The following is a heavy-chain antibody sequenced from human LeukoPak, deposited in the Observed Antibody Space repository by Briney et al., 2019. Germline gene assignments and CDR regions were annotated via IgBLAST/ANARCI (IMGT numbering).Heavy chain of an antibody. CDR1: GGSISGYY. Sequence: SETLSLTCTVSGGSISGYYWSWIRQPPGKGLEWIAYIYFAGTTNYNPSLQSRVTISVDTSKNQFSLRLTSVTAADTAVYYCARFSDYYDSSGHYLDYWGQGTLVAVSS. CDR2: IYFAGTT. J-gene: IGHJ4*02. CDR3: ARFSDYYDSSGHYLDY. D-gene: IGHD3-22*01. V-gene: IGHV4-59*08.